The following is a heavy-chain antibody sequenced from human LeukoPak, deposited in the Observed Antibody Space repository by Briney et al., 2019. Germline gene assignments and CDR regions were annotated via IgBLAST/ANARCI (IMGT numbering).Heavy chain of an antibody. Sequence: SETLCLTCTVSGSSISSGYYWGWIRQPPGKGLEWIGSIFHTGNAYYNPSLKSRVTVSVDASMKQFSLKLSSVTAADTAVYYCAGLSLMGPSDYWGQGTLAIVSS. V-gene: IGHV4-38-2*02. CDR3: AGLSLMGPSDY. CDR2: IFHTGNA. D-gene: IGHD2-8*01. CDR1: GSSISSGYY. J-gene: IGHJ4*02.